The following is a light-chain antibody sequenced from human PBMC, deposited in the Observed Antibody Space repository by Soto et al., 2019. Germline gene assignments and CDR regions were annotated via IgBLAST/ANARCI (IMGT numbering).Light chain of an antibody. CDR3: QQTFGKPLVT. CDR1: ESISSW. Sequence: DIQMTQSPSTLSASVGGRVTITCRASESISSWLAWYQQKPGKAPKLLIYKASNLESGVPSRFSGSGSGTAFTLTISSLQPEDFAIYYCQQTFGKPLVTFGQGTRLEIK. J-gene: IGKJ5*01. V-gene: IGKV1-5*03. CDR2: KAS.